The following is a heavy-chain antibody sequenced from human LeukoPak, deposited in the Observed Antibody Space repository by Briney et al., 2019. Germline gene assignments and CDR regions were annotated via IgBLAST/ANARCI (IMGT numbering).Heavy chain of an antibody. CDR1: GFAFSTYW. CDR2: IKSDGSET. V-gene: IGHV3-7*01. Sequence: PGGSLRLSCAASGFAFSTYWMTWVRQPPGKGLEWVADIKSDGSETFYVDSVKGRFTISRDNAKSSLYLQMNSLRVEDTAVYYCVRDESPMSQTPTVVTVFDALDVWGQGTMVTVSS. J-gene: IGHJ3*01. CDR3: VRDESPMSQTPTVVTVFDALDV. D-gene: IGHD3-22*01.